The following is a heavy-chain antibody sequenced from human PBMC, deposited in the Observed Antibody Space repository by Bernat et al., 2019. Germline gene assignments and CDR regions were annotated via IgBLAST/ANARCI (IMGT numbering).Heavy chain of an antibody. Sequence: QVQLVQSGAEVKKPGASVKVSCKASGYTFTGYYMHWVRQAPGQGLEWMGWINPNSGGTNYAQKFQGRVTMTRDTSISTAYMELSRLRSDDTAVYYCARGSCPFCRYYYYYGMDVWGQGTTVTVSS. CDR2: INPNSGGT. CDR1: GYTFTGYY. V-gene: IGHV1-2*02. CDR3: ARGSCPFCRYYYYYGMDV. J-gene: IGHJ6*02.